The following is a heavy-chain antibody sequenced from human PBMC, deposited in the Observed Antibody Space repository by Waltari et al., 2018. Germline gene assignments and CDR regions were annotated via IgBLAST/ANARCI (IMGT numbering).Heavy chain of an antibody. CDR1: GLTFSSHW. CDR3: TRGNWGDY. D-gene: IGHD3-16*01. CDR2: RNQDGSEK. Sequence: EEQLVESGGALVQPGGSLRLSCVASGLTFSSHWMMWVRQSPGKGREWGANRNQDGSEKYYMDSVKGRFTSSRDNAKNSLYLQMNSVRADDTAVYYCTRGNWGDYWGQGTLVTVSS. V-gene: IGHV3-7*01. J-gene: IGHJ4*02.